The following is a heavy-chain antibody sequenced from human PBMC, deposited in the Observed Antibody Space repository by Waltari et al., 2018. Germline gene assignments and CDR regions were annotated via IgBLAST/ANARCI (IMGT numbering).Heavy chain of an antibody. V-gene: IGHV3-23*01. Sequence: LEWVSAISGSGGSTYYADSVKGRFTISRDNSKNTLYLQMNSLRAEDTAVYYCAKANEGYCSGGSCADAFDIWGQGTMVTVSS. CDR3: AKANEGYCSGGSCADAFDI. D-gene: IGHD2-15*01. J-gene: IGHJ3*02. CDR2: ISGSGGST.